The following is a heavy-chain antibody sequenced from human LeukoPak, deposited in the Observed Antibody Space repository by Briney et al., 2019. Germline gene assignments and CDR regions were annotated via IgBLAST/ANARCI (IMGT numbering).Heavy chain of an antibody. CDR2: ISSSGSTI. V-gene: IGHV3-11*04. D-gene: IGHD3-16*01. Sequence: GGSLRLSCAASGFTFSDYYMSWIRQAPGKGLEWVSYISSSGSTIYYADSVKGRFTISRDNAKNSLYLQMNSLRAEDTAVYYCARDLGAARLIGNWFDPWGQGTLVTVSS. CDR1: GFTFSDYY. CDR3: ARDLGAARLIGNWFDP. J-gene: IGHJ5*02.